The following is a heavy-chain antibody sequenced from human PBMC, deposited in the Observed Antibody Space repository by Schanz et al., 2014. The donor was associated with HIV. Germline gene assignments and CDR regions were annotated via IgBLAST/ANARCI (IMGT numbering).Heavy chain of an antibody. D-gene: IGHD3-9*01. CDR3: ARGDILTGLYPYYFDS. J-gene: IGHJ4*02. CDR1: GGTFSSYA. CDR2: FIPIFGTT. V-gene: IGHV1-69*06. Sequence: QVQLVQSGAEVKKPGSSVKVSCKASGGTFSSYAISWVRQAPGQGVKWMGGFIPIFGTTNYAQKFQGRVTMTRDTSTSTVYMQLSSLTSDDTAVYYCARGDILTGLYPYYFDSWGQGTLVTVSS.